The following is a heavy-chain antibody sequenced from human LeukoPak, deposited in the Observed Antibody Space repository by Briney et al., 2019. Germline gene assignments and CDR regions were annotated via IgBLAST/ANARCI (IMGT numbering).Heavy chain of an antibody. CDR3: ARLKYYYDSSGYRAEYFQH. V-gene: IGHV4-34*01. CDR2: INHSGST. D-gene: IGHD3-22*01. CDR1: GGSFSGYY. J-gene: IGHJ1*01. Sequence: SETLSLTCAVYGGSFSGYYWSWIRQPPGKGLEWIGEINHSGSTNYNPSLKSRVTISVDTSKNQFSLKLSSVIAADTAVYYCARLKYYYDSSGYRAEYFQHWGQGTLVTVSS.